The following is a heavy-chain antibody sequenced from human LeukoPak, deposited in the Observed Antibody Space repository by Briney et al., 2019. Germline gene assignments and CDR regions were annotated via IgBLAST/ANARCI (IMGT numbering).Heavy chain of an antibody. D-gene: IGHD4-23*01. CDR2: ISSSGSTM. CDR3: AREDGGNYFDY. J-gene: IGHJ4*02. Sequence: GGSLRLSCAASGFTFRSYEMNWVRQTPGKGLEWVSYISSSGSTMVYADSVKGRFTISRDNAKNSLYLQMNSLRAEDTAVYYCAREDGGNYFDYWGQGTLVTVSS. V-gene: IGHV3-48*03. CDR1: GFTFRSYE.